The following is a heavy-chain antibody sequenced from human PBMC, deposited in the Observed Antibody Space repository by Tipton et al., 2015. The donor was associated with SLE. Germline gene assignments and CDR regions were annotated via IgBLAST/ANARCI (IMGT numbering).Heavy chain of an antibody. V-gene: IGHV4-59*08. CDR3: ARRLWAFDI. CDR2: IYYSGST. J-gene: IGHJ3*02. CDR1: GGSISSYY. D-gene: IGHD2-21*01. Sequence: LSCTVSGGSISSYYWSWIRQPPGKGLEWIGYIYYSGSTNYNPSLKSRVTISVDTSKNQFSLKLSSVTAADTAVYYCARRLWAFDIWGQGTMVTVSS.